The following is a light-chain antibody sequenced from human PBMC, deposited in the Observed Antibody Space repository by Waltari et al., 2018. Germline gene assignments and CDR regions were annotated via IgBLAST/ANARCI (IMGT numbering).Light chain of an antibody. CDR2: AAS. J-gene: IGKJ2*01. CDR3: QQYYFTPYT. Sequence: DIPMTQSPSPQSASVGDRVTITCRARQYISDSLAWYQQKPGKAPKLLLSAASRLKSGVPPRFSGSASGTVYTLTISSLQPDDFATYYCQQYYFTPYTFGQGTKLEIK. CDR1: QYISDS. V-gene: IGKV1-NL1*01.